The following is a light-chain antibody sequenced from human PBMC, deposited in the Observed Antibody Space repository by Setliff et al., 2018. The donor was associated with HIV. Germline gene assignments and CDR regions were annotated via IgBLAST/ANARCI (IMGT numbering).Light chain of an antibody. CDR1: NSDVGGYNY. V-gene: IGLV2-14*01. Sequence: QSALAQPASVSGSPGQSITISCTGTNSDVGGYNYVSWYQHHPGKAPKLMIFAVSNRPSGVSHRFSGSKSGNTASLTISGLQAEDEADYFCTSYIKTNTITRVFGTGTKVTVL. J-gene: IGLJ1*01. CDR2: AVS. CDR3: TSYIKTNTITRV.